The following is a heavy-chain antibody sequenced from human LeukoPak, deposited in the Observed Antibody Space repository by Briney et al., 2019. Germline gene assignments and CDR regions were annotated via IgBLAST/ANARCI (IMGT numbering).Heavy chain of an antibody. CDR2: ISPNSGDT. V-gene: IGHV1-2*02. CDR1: GYTFTAYD. Sequence: ASVKVVCKASGYTFTAYDIHWMRQSPRQGLEWLGWISPNSGDTNYAQKFQGRVTMTSDSSISTVFMDLSRLSSDDTAVYFCARVGYKYADFWGQGSQVTVSS. D-gene: IGHD5-18*01. CDR3: ARVGYKYADF. J-gene: IGHJ4*02.